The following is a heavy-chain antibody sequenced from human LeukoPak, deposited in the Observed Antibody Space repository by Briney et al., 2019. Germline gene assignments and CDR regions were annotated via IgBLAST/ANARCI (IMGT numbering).Heavy chain of an antibody. V-gene: IGHV1-2*02. CDR3: ARDAFGAPYFNY. D-gene: IGHD3-16*01. CDR1: GYTFTAYY. J-gene: IGHJ4*02. CDR2: IHPSNGDT. Sequence: ASVRVSCKASGYTFTAYYIHWVRQAPGQGPEWMGYIHPSNGDTNYSEEFQGRVTMTSDTSISTAYMELSSLRSDDTAVYYCARDAFGAPYFNYWGPGTLVTVSS.